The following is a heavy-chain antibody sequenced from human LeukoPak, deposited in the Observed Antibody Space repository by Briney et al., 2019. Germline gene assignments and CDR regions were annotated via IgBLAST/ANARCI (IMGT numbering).Heavy chain of an antibody. CDR1: GGTFSSYA. J-gene: IGHJ6*02. CDR2: IIPIPGIA. CDR3: ASTYYYDSSGSYGMDV. D-gene: IGHD3-22*01. Sequence: SVKVSCKASGGTFSSYAISWVRQAPGQGLEWMGRIIPIPGIANYAQKFQGRVTITADKSTSTAYMEPSSLRSEDTAVYYCASTYYYDSSGSYGMDVWGQGTTVTVSS. V-gene: IGHV1-69*04.